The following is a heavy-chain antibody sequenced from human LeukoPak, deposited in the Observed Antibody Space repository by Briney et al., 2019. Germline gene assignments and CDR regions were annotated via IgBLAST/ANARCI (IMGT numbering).Heavy chain of an antibody. CDR2: ISSSSSYI. CDR3: AKASYDSSGYYYGY. V-gene: IGHV3-21*01. D-gene: IGHD3-22*01. Sequence: GGSLRLSCAASGFTFSSYSMNWVRQAPGKGLEWVSSISSSSSYIYYADSVKGRFTISRDNAKNSLYLQMNSLRAEDTAVYYCAKASYDSSGYYYGYWGQGTLVTVSS. J-gene: IGHJ4*02. CDR1: GFTFSSYS.